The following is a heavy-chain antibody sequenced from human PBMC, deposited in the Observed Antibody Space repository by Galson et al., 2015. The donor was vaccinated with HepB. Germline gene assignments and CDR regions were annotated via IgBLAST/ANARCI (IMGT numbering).Heavy chain of an antibody. V-gene: IGHV3-7*01. CDR3: ARDVDGALDY. CDR2: IKQDESDR. Sequence: SLRLSCAASTFTFSSYWMSWVRQAPGKGLEWVANIKQDESDRNYVDSVKGRFTISRDNAKNSLFLQMNSLRGDDTAVYYCARDVDGALDYWGQGILVTVSS. CDR1: TFTFSSYW. D-gene: IGHD3-10*01. J-gene: IGHJ4*02.